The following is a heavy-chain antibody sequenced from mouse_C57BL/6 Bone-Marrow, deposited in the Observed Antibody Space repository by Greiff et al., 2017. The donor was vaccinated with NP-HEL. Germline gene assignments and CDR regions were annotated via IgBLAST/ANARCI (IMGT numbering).Heavy chain of an antibody. CDR2: INPNNGGN. CDR1: GYTFTDYY. D-gene: IGHD2-4*01. CDR3: ARAAYYDADGAMDF. V-gene: IGHV1-26*01. J-gene: IGHJ4*01. Sequence: EVQLQQSGPELVKPGASVKISCKASGYTFTDYYMNWVKQSPGKSLEWIGDINPNNGGNSYNQKFKGKATLTVDKSSSTAYMELRSLTSEDSAVSSCARAAYYDADGAMDFWGQGTSVTVSS.